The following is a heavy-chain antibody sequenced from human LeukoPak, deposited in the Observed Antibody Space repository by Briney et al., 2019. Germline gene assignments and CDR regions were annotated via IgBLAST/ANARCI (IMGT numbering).Heavy chain of an antibody. CDR1: GFTFDDYA. V-gene: IGHV3-9*01. CDR2: ISWNSGSI. J-gene: IGHJ4*02. D-gene: IGHD6-13*01. Sequence: GGSLRLSCAASGFTFDDYAMYWVRQAPGKGLEWVSGISWNSGSIGYADSVKGRLTISRDNAKNSLYLQMNSLRAEDTASYYCAKDIPLIAAVYWGQGTLVTVSS. CDR3: AKDIPLIAAVY.